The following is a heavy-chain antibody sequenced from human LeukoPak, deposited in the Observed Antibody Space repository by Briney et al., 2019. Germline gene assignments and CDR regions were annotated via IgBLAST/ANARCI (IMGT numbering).Heavy chain of an antibody. V-gene: IGHV1-46*01. D-gene: IGHD4-17*01. CDR1: GYTFTGYY. CDR2: IHPSGGST. J-gene: IGHJ2*01. CDR3: ARSSTVTAARWHFDL. Sequence: ASVKVSCKASGYTFTGYYIHWVRQAPGQGLEWMGKIHPSGGSTSYPQNFQGRVTMIRDTSTGTVYMELSSLRSEDTAVYFCARSSTVTAARWHFDLWGRGTLVTVSS.